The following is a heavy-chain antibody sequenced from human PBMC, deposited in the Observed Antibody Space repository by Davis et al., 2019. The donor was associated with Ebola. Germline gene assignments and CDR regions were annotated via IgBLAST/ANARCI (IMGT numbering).Heavy chain of an antibody. CDR2: ISSSSSTI. CDR3: AKAITIFGVGNWFDP. CDR1: GFTFSSYS. Sequence: GGSLRLSCAASGFTFSSYSMNWVRQAPGKGLEWVSYISSSSSTIYYADSVKGRFTISRDNAKNSLYLQMNSLRAEDTAVYYCAKAITIFGVGNWFDPWGQGTLVTVSS. V-gene: IGHV3-48*01. J-gene: IGHJ5*02. D-gene: IGHD3-3*01.